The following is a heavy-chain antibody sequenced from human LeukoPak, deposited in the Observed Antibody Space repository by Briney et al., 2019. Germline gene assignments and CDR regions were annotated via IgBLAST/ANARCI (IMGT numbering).Heavy chain of an antibody. J-gene: IGHJ4*02. CDR2: IKPNSGGT. D-gene: IGHD1-26*01. V-gene: IGHV1-2*02. CDR1: GYTFTADY. Sequence: ASVKVSCKASGYTFTADYLQWVRPAPGQRLEWMGWIKPNSGGTNYAQKFQGRVTMTRDTSVSTVYMELSRLRSDDTAVYYFARAYSGSSGIDYWGQGTLVTVSS. CDR3: ARAYSGSSGIDY.